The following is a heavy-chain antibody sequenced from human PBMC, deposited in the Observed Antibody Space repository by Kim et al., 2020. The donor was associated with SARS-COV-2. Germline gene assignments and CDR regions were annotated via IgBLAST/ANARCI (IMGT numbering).Heavy chain of an antibody. V-gene: IGHV3-74*01. D-gene: IGHD3-9*01. J-gene: IGHJ5*02. CDR1: GFTFSSYW. CDR2: INSDGSST. CDR3: ARVPEGVYYDILTGYLNWFDP. Sequence: GGSLRLSCAASGFTFSSYWMHWVRQAPGKGLVWVSRINSDGSSTSYADSVKGRFTISRDNAKNTLYLQMNSLRAEDTAVYYCARVPEGVYYDILTGYLNWFDPWGQGTLVTVSS.